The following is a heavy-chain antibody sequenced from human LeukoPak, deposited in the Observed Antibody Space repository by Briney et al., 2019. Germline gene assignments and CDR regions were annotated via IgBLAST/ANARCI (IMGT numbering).Heavy chain of an antibody. J-gene: IGHJ4*02. D-gene: IGHD1-7*01. Sequence: GGSLRLSCAASGFTFSSYAMSWVRQAPGKGLEWVSTISDGGGTTYYADSVRGRFTISRDNSKNTLFLQMNTLRAEDTAVYYCAKGGTTFGYFDYWGQGTLVTVSS. V-gene: IGHV3-23*01. CDR1: GFTFSSYA. CDR3: AKGGTTFGYFDY. CDR2: ISDGGGTT.